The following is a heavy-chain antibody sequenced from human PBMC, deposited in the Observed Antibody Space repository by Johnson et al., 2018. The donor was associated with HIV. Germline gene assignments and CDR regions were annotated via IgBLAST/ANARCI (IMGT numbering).Heavy chain of an antibody. CDR1: GFTFDDYG. CDR2: INWNGGST. V-gene: IGHV3-20*04. J-gene: IGHJ3*02. CDR3: AREDEGSTGYDSSGYYRNTDAFDM. Sequence: MQLVESGGGVVRPGGSLRLSCAASGFTFDDYGMSWVRQAPGKGLEWVSGINWNGGSTGYADSVKGRFTISRDNAKNSLYLQMNSLRVEDTALNYCAREDEGSTGYDSSGYYRNTDAFDMWGQWTMVTVSS. D-gene: IGHD3-22*01.